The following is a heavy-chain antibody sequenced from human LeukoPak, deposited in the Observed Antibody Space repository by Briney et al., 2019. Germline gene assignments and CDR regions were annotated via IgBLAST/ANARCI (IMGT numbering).Heavy chain of an antibody. Sequence: GGSLRLSCAASGFTFSSYAMSWVRQAPGKGLDWVATISDSGGNTYYADSVEGRFTISRDNSKNTLYLQMNSLRDEDTAIYYCAKVPYSDYGSGRPPFMDAWGQGTTVAISS. D-gene: IGHD3-10*01. CDR2: ISDSGGNT. CDR3: AKVPYSDYGSGRPPFMDA. CDR1: GFTFSSYA. V-gene: IGHV3-23*01. J-gene: IGHJ6*02.